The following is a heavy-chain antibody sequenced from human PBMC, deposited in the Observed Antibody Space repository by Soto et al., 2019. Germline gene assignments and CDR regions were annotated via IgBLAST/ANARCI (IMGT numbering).Heavy chain of an antibody. Sequence: GWSLRLSCAASVFMFVSHTMTWVRQAPGKGLEWVASISSVSSYIYYADSVKGRFTISRDNAKDSLYLQMDSLRAEDTAVYFCAREVVGPTTNWFDPWGQGTLVTVSS. CDR3: AREVVGPTTNWFDP. D-gene: IGHD1-26*01. V-gene: IGHV3-21*06. J-gene: IGHJ5*02. CDR2: ISSVSSYI. CDR1: VFMFVSHT.